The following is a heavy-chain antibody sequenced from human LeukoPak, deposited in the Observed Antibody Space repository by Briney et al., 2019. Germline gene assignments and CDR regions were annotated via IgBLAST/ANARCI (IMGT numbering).Heavy chain of an antibody. D-gene: IGHD3-16*01. V-gene: IGHV4-59*11. J-gene: IGHJ4*02. Sequence: LETLSLTCTVSGGSISSHYWSWIRQPPGKGLEWIGYIYYSGSTNYNPSLKSRVTISVDTSKNQFSLKLSSVTAADTAVYCCARAVGGYVLSYWGQGTLVTVSS. CDR2: IYYSGST. CDR1: GGSISSHY. CDR3: ARAVGGYVLSY.